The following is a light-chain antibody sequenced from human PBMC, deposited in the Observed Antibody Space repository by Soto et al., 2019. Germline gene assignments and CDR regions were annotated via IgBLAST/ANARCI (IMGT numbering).Light chain of an antibody. V-gene: IGKV3-20*01. CDR1: QSVSTSY. J-gene: IGKJ2*01. CDR3: QQYGSSPVT. Sequence: EIVLTQSPGTLSLSPGESATLSCRASQSVSTSYLAWYQQKPGQAPRLLIYGASSRATDIPDRFSAGGSGTDFTLTISRLEPEDFAVYYCQQYGSSPVTFGQGTKVEIK. CDR2: GAS.